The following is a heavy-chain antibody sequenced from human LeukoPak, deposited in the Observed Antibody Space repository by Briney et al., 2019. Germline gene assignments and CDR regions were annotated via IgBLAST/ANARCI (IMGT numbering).Heavy chain of an antibody. J-gene: IGHJ4*02. D-gene: IGHD3-10*01. CDR1: GFTFSSYS. Sequence: GGSLRLSCAASGFTFSSYSMTWVRQAPGKGLEWVSYISSSSGTIYYADSVKGRFTISRDNAKNSLYLQMNSLRAEDTAVYYCARGIRSSLAITMVRGAFDYWGQGTLVTVSS. CDR2: ISSSSGTI. V-gene: IGHV3-48*01. CDR3: ARGIRSSLAITMVRGAFDY.